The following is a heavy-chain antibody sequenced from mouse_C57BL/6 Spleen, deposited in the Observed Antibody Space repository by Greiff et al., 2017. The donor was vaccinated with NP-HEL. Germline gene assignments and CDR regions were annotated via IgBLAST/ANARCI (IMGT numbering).Heavy chain of an antibody. V-gene: IGHV5-6*01. CDR2: ISSGGSYT. CDR3: ARHEGDYGFDY. J-gene: IGHJ2*01. Sequence: DVQLVESGGDLVKPGGSLKLSCAASGFTFSSYGMSWVRQTPDKRLEWVATISSGGSYTYYPDSVKGRFPISRDNAKNTLYLQMSSLKSEDTAMYYCARHEGDYGFDYWGQGTTLTVSS. CDR1: GFTFSSYG. D-gene: IGHD2-4*01.